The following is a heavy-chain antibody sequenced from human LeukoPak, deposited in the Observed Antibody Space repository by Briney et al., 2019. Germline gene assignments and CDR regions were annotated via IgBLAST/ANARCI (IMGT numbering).Heavy chain of an antibody. V-gene: IGHV3-23*01. CDR1: GFIFSSYS. D-gene: IGHD6-13*01. CDR3: AKAASSSWPSYYYGMDV. J-gene: IGHJ6*02. CDR2: ITGSGGNT. Sequence: GSLRLSCAASGFIFSSYSMSWVRQAPGMGLEWVSVITGSGGNTYYADSVKGQFTISKDNSKNTVYLQMSSLRVDDTAVYYCAKAASSSWPSYYYGMDVWGQGTTVTISS.